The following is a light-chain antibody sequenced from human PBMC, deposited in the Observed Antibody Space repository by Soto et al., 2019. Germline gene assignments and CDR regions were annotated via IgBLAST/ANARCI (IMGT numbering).Light chain of an antibody. CDR3: QQYGSSPGT. CDR2: GAS. V-gene: IGKV3-15*01. J-gene: IGKJ1*01. Sequence: EIVMTQSPATLSVSPGERATLGWLSCQSVSSNLAWYQQIPGQAPRLLIYGASTRATGIPARFSGSGSGTDFTLTISRLEPEDFAVYYCQQYGSSPGTFGQGTKVDIK. CDR1: QSVSSN.